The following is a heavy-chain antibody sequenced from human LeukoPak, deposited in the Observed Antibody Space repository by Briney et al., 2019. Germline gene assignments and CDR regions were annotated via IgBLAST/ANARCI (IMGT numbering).Heavy chain of an antibody. J-gene: IGHJ6*02. CDR2: IKEDGSDK. CDR3: ARAPLVVSRQYHYGLDV. CDR1: RFTFSSYA. V-gene: IGHV3-7*01. Sequence: GGSLRLSCAASRFTFSSYAMSWVRQAPGKGLEWVANIKEDGSDKYYVDSVKGRFTVSRDNAKNSVFLQMNSLRDEDTGLYFCARAPLVVSRQYHYGLDVWGQGTTVTVSS. D-gene: IGHD3-16*01.